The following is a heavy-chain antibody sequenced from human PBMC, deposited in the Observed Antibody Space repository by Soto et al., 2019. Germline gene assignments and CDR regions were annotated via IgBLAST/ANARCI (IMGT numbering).Heavy chain of an antibody. CDR2: ISYDGSDK. Sequence: GGSLRLSCAASGFTFSSYGMHWVRQAPGKGLEWVAVISYDGSDKYYADSVKGRFTISRDNSKNTLYLQMNSLRAEDTAVYYCAKSEAFGVVIFCPMDVWGQGTTVTVSS. CDR3: AKSEAFGVVIFCPMDV. D-gene: IGHD3-3*01. CDR1: GFTFSSYG. J-gene: IGHJ6*02. V-gene: IGHV3-30*18.